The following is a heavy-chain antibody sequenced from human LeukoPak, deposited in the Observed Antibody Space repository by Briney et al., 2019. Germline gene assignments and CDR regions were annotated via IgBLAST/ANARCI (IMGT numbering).Heavy chain of an antibody. D-gene: IGHD6-13*01. V-gene: IGHV3-11*03. CDR1: GIPFSDYY. CDR2: ISSSSSYT. J-gene: IGHJ4*02. CDR3: AAGTAADF. Sequence: GWSLRLSCVVSGIPFSDYYVNWIRQAPGKGLEWISYISSSSSYTDYADSVKGRFTISRDNAKSALYLQMNSLRLEDTAVYYCAAGTAADFWGQGTLVTVSS.